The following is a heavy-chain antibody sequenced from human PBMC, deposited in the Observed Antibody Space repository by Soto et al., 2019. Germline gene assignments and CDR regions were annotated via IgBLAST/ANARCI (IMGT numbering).Heavy chain of an antibody. D-gene: IGHD2-2*01. Sequence: GGSLRLSCAASGFTFSSYSMNWVRQAPGKGLEWVSYISSSSSTIYYADSVKGRFTISRDNAKNSLYLQMNSLRAEDTAVYYCARDGSPGYCSSTSCYNYYYYYYMDVWGKGTTVTVSS. J-gene: IGHJ6*03. CDR3: ARDGSPGYCSSTSCYNYYYYYYMDV. CDR1: GFTFSSYS. CDR2: ISSSSSTI. V-gene: IGHV3-48*01.